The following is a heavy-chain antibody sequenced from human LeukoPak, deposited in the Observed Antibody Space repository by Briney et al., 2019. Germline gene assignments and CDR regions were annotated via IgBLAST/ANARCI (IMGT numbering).Heavy chain of an antibody. V-gene: IGHV4-59*01. CDR1: GGSISSYF. J-gene: IGHJ3*02. Sequence: PSETLSLTCTVSGGSISSYFWSWIRQPPGKGLEWIGYVYYSGSTNYNPSLKSRVTISVDTSKRQFSLKLSSATAADTAVYYCARVLDLSKRGLDAFDIWGQGTMVTVSS. CDR2: VYYSGST. D-gene: IGHD3-16*01. CDR3: ARVLDLSKRGLDAFDI.